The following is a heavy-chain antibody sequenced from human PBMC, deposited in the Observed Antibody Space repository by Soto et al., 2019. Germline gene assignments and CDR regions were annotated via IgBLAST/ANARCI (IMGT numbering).Heavy chain of an antibody. J-gene: IGHJ4*02. D-gene: IGHD3-10*01. CDR1: GFTFSNYA. Sequence: QVHLVESGGGVVQPGRSLRLSCAASGFTFSNYAMHWVRQAPGKGLEWMAITSDDESRRYYADSVRGRFTISRDNSKNTLYLEMNSLRDEDPAQFYWARGSGSGSFLIDYWGQGVLVTVSS. CDR2: TSDDESRR. CDR3: ARGSGSGSFLIDY. V-gene: IGHV3-30*04.